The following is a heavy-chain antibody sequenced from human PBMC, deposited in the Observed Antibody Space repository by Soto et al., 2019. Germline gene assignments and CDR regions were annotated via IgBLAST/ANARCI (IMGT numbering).Heavy chain of an antibody. V-gene: IGHV3-23*01. Sequence: WGSLRLSCAASGFTFSAYAMSWVRQAPGKGLQWVSGVGGSDTDKHYADSVRGRFTVSRDNSKNTLYLQMNSLRVDDTAVYYCAKDATAVNGVWDPFDMWGQGTEVTVSS. J-gene: IGHJ3*02. CDR1: GFTFSAYA. CDR3: AKDATAVNGVWDPFDM. D-gene: IGHD2-8*01. CDR2: VGGSDTDK.